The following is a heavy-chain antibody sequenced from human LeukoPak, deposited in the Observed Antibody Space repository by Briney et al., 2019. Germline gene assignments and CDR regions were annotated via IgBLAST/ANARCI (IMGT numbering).Heavy chain of an antibody. CDR1: GFTFSSHA. CDR2: ISDSGDST. V-gene: IGHV3-23*01. D-gene: IGHD5-18*01. J-gene: IGHJ6*02. Sequence: GGSLRLSCAASGFTFSSHAMTWVRQAPAKGLEWVSAISDSGDSTYYADSVKGRFTISRDNSKNTMYLQMNSLRAEDTAVYYCAKASGYSYGYWYYGMDVWGQGTTVTVSS. CDR3: AKASGYSYGYWYYGMDV.